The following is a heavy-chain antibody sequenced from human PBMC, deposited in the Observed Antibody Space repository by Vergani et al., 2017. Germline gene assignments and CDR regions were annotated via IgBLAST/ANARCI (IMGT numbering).Heavy chain of an antibody. CDR1: GFTFDDYT. CDR2: ISWDGGST. J-gene: IGHJ5*02. Sequence: EVQLVESGGVVVQPGGSLRLSCAASGFTFDDYTMHWVRHAPGKGLEWVSLISWDGGSTYYADSVKGRFTISRDNSKNSLYLQMNSLRTEDTALYYCARGHIAAAGTTWFDPWGQGTLVTVSS. V-gene: IGHV3-43*01. CDR3: ARGHIAAAGTTWFDP. D-gene: IGHD6-13*01.